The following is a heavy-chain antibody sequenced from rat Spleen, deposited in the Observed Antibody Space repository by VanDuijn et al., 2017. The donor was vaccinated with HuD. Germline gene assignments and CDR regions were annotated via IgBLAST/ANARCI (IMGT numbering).Heavy chain of an antibody. V-gene: IGHV6-6*01. CDR1: GFTFSTAW. CDR3: TRAIAATSMDA. J-gene: IGHJ4*01. Sequence: EVQVLESGGGLVQPGNSLKLSCATSGFTFSTAWMYWYRQFPEKRLEWVARIKAKSNNYATDYTESVKGRFTISRDNAQNTLYLQMNSLRSEDTATYYCTRAIAATSMDAWGQGASVTVSS. CDR2: IKAKSNNYAT. D-gene: IGHD1-2*01.